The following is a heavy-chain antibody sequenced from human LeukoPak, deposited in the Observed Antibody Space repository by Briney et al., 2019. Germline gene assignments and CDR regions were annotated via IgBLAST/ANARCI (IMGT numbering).Heavy chain of an antibody. CDR2: IIPILGIA. CDR3: ARPLARLLWFGDPQRPNYYYYGMDV. D-gene: IGHD3-10*01. Sequence: GSSVKVSCKASGGTFSSYAISWVRQAPGQGLEWMGRIIPILGIANYAQKFQGRVTITADKSTSTAYMELSSLRSEDTAVYYCARPLARLLWFGDPQRPNYYYYGMDVWGQGTTVTVSS. CDR1: GGTFSSYA. J-gene: IGHJ6*02. V-gene: IGHV1-69*04.